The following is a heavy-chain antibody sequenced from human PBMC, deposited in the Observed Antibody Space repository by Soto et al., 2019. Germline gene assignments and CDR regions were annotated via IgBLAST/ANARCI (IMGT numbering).Heavy chain of an antibody. CDR3: ARAPAGLAFDI. J-gene: IGHJ3*02. Sequence: KASETLSLTCAVYGGSFSGYYWSWIRQPPGKGLEWIGYIYYRGTNYSPSLKSRVTISADTSKNQFSLNLISVTAADTAVYYCARAPAGLAFDIWGQGKMVTVSS. CDR2: IYYRGT. CDR1: GGSFSGYY. V-gene: IGHV4-59*01. D-gene: IGHD2-2*01.